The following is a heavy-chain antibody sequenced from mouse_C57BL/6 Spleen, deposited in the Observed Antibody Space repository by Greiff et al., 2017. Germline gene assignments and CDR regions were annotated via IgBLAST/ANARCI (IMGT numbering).Heavy chain of an antibody. J-gene: IGHJ3*01. CDR3: ARSDDGYYRFAY. Sequence: VQLQQSGAELVKPGASVKISCKASGYAFSSYWMNWVKQRPGKGLEWIGQIYPGDGDTNYNGKFKGKATLTADKSSSTAYMQLSSLTSEDSAVYFCARSDDGYYRFAYWGQETLVAVSA. CDR1: GYAFSSYW. CDR2: IYPGDGDT. D-gene: IGHD2-3*01. V-gene: IGHV1-80*01.